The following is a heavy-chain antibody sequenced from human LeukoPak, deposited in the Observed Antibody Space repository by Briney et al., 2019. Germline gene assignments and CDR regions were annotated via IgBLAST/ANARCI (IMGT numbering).Heavy chain of an antibody. CDR3: AKENSGGDPLPSDY. V-gene: IGHV3-9*01. CDR2: VTWNSDSI. Sequence: PGGSLRLSCAAAGFNFDEYAMHWVRQVPGKGLEWVSGVTWNSDSIGYADSVKGRFTISRDNSKNTLYLQMNSLRAEDTAVYYCAKENSGGDPLPSDYWGQGTLVTVSS. J-gene: IGHJ4*02. D-gene: IGHD2-21*02. CDR1: GFNFDEYA.